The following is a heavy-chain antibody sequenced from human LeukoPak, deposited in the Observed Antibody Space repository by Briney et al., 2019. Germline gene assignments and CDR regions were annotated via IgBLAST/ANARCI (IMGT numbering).Heavy chain of an antibody. CDR3: ARDYYGSGSYYKPFDY. J-gene: IGHJ4*02. D-gene: IGHD3-10*01. V-gene: IGHV1-69*01. Sequence: SVKVSCKASGGTFSSYAISWVRQAPGQGLEWMGGIIPIFGTANYAQKFQGRVTISADESTSTAYMEPSSLRSEDTAVYYCARDYYGSGSYYKPFDYWGQGTLVTVSS. CDR1: GGTFSSYA. CDR2: IIPIFGTA.